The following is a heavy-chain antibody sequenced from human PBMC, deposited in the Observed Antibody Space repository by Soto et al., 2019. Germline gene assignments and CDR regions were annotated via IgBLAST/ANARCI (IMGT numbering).Heavy chain of an antibody. CDR1: GFPFVNFA. J-gene: IGHJ4*02. CDR3: AKDMHPNYYYDTSGPVACFDN. CDR2: IDRSGDIT. D-gene: IGHD3-22*01. V-gene: IGHV3-23*01. Sequence: GGSLRLSCAASGFPFVNFAMSWVRQAPGKGLEWVSSIDRSGDITFYAGSVKDRFSISRDNSRNTLFLLMNNLRAEDTAVYFCAKDMHPNYYYDTSGPVACFDNWGLGTLVTVSS.